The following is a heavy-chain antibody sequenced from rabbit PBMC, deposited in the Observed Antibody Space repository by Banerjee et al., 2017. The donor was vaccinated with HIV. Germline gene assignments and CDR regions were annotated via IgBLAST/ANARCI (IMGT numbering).Heavy chain of an antibody. V-gene: IGHV1S45*01. Sequence: QEQLEESGGDLVKPEGSLTLTCTASAFSFSNKYVMCWVRQAPGKGLEWIGCINTSSGNTVYASWAKGRFTIYKILSTTVTLQMTSLTAADTATYFCARDLAGAIGWNFNLWGQGTLVTVS. CDR2: INTSSGNT. D-gene: IGHD4-1*01. CDR3: ARDLAGAIGWNFNL. J-gene: IGHJ4*01. CDR1: AFSFSNKYV.